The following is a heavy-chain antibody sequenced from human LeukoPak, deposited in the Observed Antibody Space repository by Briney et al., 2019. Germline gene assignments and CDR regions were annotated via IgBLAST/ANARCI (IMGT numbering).Heavy chain of an antibody. CDR3: AKENWALLYYYYGMDV. CDR2: ISGSGGST. CDR1: GFTFSSYA. Sequence: PGGYLRLYCAASGFTFSSYAMSWVRQAPGKGLEWVSAISGSGGSTYYADSVKGRFTISRDNSKNTLYLQMNSLRAEATAVYYCAKENWALLYYYYGMDVWGQGTTVTVSS. J-gene: IGHJ6*01. D-gene: IGHD3-16*01. V-gene: IGHV3-23*01.